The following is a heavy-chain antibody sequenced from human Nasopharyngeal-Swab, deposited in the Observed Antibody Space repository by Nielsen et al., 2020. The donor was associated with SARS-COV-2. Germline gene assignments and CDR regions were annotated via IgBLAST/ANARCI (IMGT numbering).Heavy chain of an antibody. D-gene: IGHD5-18*01. CDR2: ISSTGSTI. CDR1: GFTFSAYD. CDR3: AKDIELDSYGFDY. J-gene: IGHJ4*02. Sequence: GGSLRLSCAASGFTFSAYDMNWVRQAPGKGLEWVSYISSTGSTINYADSVKGRVTISRDNARNSLYLQMNSLRAEDTALYYCAKDIELDSYGFDYWGQGTLVTVSS. V-gene: IGHV3-48*03.